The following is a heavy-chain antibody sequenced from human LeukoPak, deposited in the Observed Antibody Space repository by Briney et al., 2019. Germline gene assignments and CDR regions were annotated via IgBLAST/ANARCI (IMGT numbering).Heavy chain of an antibody. CDR1: GGSFSGYY. J-gene: IGHJ4*02. CDR2: INHSGST. D-gene: IGHD2-2*01. CDR3: ARFGSSTSSAPY. Sequence: SETLSLTCAVYGGSFSGYYWSWIRQPPGKGLEWIGEINHSGSTNYNPSLKSRVTISVDTSKNQFSLKLSSVTAADTAVYYCARFGSSTSSAPYWGQGTLVTVSS. V-gene: IGHV4-34*01.